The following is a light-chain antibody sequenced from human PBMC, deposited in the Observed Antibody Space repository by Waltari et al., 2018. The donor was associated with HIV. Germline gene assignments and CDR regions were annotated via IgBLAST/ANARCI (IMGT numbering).Light chain of an antibody. CDR1: SRDVGSYNF. CDR3: CSHAGGNTWV. Sequence: QSALTQPASVSGSPGQSITISCNGTSRDVGSYNFVSWYRQDPGTAPKVVIYEANKRPAGVSSRFSGTKSGNTASLTISGLQADDEADYYCCSHAGGNTWVFGGGTRLTVL. V-gene: IGLV2-23*01. J-gene: IGLJ3*02. CDR2: EAN.